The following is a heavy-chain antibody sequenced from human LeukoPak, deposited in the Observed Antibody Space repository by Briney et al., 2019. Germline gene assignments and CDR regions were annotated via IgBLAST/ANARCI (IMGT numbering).Heavy chain of an antibody. J-gene: IGHJ4*02. Sequence: PGGSLRLSCAASGFTFNNYAMNWVRQAPGKGLEWVSSISGGGETTYYADSAKGRFTISRDNPQNTLYLQMNSPRAEDTAVYYCARDYADYVGYFFFDYWGQGTLVTVSS. D-gene: IGHD4-17*01. CDR2: ISGGGETT. V-gene: IGHV3-23*01. CDR1: GFTFNNYA. CDR3: ARDYADYVGYFFFDY.